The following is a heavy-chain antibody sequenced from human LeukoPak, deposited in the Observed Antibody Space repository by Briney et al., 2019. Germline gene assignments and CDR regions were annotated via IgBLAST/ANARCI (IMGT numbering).Heavy chain of an antibody. V-gene: IGHV4-39*01. Sequence: PSETLSLTCTVSVGSISTSNYYWGWIRDPPGKGLEWIGNISYSGSTYYGPSPKSRLTISVDTSKNQFSLKLSSVTAADTAVYYCARHAVSGWYFDYWGQGTLVTVSS. J-gene: IGHJ4*02. CDR2: ISYSGST. CDR1: VGSISTSNYY. D-gene: IGHD6-19*01. CDR3: ARHAVSGWYFDY.